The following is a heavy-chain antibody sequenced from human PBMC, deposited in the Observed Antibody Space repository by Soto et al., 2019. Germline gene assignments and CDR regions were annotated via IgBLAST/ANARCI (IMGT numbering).Heavy chain of an antibody. J-gene: IGHJ4*02. Sequence: GGSLRLSCAASGFTFSSYAMGWVRQAPGKGLEWVSAISGRGGSTYYADSVKGRFTISRDNSKNTLYLQMNSLRAEDTAVYHCAKDSRYPLYDSSGYDSDYWGQGTLVTVSS. D-gene: IGHD3-22*01. CDR1: GFTFSSYA. CDR2: ISGRGGST. V-gene: IGHV3-23*01. CDR3: AKDSRYPLYDSSGYDSDY.